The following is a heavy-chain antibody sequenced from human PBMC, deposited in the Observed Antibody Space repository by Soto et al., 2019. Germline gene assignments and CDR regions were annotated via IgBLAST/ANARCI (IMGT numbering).Heavy chain of an antibody. CDR1: GFSLTTDRVG. CDR3: AHAYCGRSLY. Sequence: QITLKESGPTLVKPTQTLTLTCTFSGFSLTTDRVGVGWIRQPPGEALEWLAVIYWDDSKTYRPSLESRLTITKDTSKSQVALTMTSMDSVDTATYYCAHAYCGRSLYWGQGTLVTVSS. J-gene: IGHJ4*02. CDR2: IYWDDSK. D-gene: IGHD1-26*01. V-gene: IGHV2-5*02.